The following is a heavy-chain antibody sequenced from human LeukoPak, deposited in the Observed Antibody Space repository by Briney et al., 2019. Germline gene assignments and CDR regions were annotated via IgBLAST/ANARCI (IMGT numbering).Heavy chain of an antibody. J-gene: IGHJ4*02. CDR1: GFTFSSYG. V-gene: IGHV3-30*18. CDR2: ISYDGSNK. CDR3: ANGIDYYDSSGYPGY. D-gene: IGHD3-22*01. Sequence: GGSLRLSCAASGFTFSSYGMHWVRQAPGKGLEWVAVISYDGSNKYYADSVKGRFTISRDNSKNTLYLQMNSLRAEDTAVYYCANGIDYYDSSGYPGYWGQGTLVTVSS.